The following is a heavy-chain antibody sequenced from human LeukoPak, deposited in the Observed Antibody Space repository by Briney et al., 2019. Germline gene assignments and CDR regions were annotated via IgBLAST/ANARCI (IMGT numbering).Heavy chain of an antibody. D-gene: IGHD5-12*01. CDR3: AREGRWPRAFDI. CDR1: GFTFSSYA. V-gene: IGHV3-30-3*01. Sequence: GGSLRLSCAASGFTFSSYAMHWVRQAPGKGVEWVAVISYDGSNKYYADSVKGRFTISRDNSKNTLYLQMNSLRAEDTAVYYCAREGRWPRAFDIWGQGTMVTVSS. CDR2: ISYDGSNK. J-gene: IGHJ3*02.